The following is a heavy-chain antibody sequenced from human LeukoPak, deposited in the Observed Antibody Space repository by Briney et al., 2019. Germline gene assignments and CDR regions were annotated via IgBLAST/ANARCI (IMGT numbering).Heavy chain of an antibody. CDR2: INSDGSST. V-gene: IGHV3-74*01. Sequence: GGSLRLSCAASGFTFTSYWMHWVRQAPGKGLVWVSRINSDGSSTSYADSVKGRFTISRDNAKNTLYLQMNSLRAKDTAVYYCQVSDYWYFDLWGRGTLVTVSS. CDR1: GFTFTSYW. CDR3: QVSDYWYFDL. J-gene: IGHJ2*01.